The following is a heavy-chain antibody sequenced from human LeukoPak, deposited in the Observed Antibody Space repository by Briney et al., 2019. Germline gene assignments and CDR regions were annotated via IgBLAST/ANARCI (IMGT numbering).Heavy chain of an antibody. CDR3: ARYAPGFGNGDYFDY. Sequence: SETLSLTCTVSGGSISSYYWSWIRQPPGKGLEWIGYIYYSGSTNYNPSLKSRVTISVDTSKNQFSLKLSSVTAADTAVYYCARYAPGFGNGDYFDYWGQGTLVTVSS. V-gene: IGHV4-59*01. J-gene: IGHJ4*02. CDR1: GGSISSYY. CDR2: IYYSGST. D-gene: IGHD2-2*01.